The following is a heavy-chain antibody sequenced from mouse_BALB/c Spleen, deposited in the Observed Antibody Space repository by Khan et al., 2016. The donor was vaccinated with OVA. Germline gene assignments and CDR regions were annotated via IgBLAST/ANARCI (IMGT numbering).Heavy chain of an antibody. CDR2: ISSSGST. V-gene: IGHV3-2*02. CDR3: ARDGSRYSYAMDY. Sequence: EVQLVETGPGLVKPSQSLSLTCTATGYSITSDYAWNWIRQFPGNKLEWMGYISSSGSTNYNPALKNRISITRDTSKNQFFLQLNSVTTEDTATYYCARDGSRYSYAMDYWGQGTSVTVSS. CDR1: GYSITSDYA. J-gene: IGHJ4*01. D-gene: IGHD2-3*01.